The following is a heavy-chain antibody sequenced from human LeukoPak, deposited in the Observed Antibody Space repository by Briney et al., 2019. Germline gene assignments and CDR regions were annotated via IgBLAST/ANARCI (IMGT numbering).Heavy chain of an antibody. J-gene: IGHJ5*02. CDR3: ARFYGVPGGWFDP. D-gene: IGHD4-17*01. V-gene: IGHV3-66*01. CDR1: GXTFSSYA. CDR2: IYDGGST. Sequence: GGSLRLSCAASGXTFSSYAMSWVRQAPGKGLEWVSVIYDGGSTHYADSVKGRFTISRDNSKNTLYLQMNSLRAEDTAVYYCARFYGVPGGWFDPWGQGTLVTVSS.